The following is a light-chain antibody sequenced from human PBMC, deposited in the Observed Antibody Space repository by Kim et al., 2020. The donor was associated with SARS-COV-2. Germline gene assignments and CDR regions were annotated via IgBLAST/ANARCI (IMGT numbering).Light chain of an antibody. CDR3: QTWGTGIVV. J-gene: IGLJ2*01. CDR2: LNSDGSH. Sequence: SVQLTCTLSSGHSSYAIAWHQQQSEKGPRYLMKLNSDGSHNKGDGIPDRFSGSSSGAERYLTISSLQSEDEADYYCQTWGTGIVVFGGGTQLTVL. CDR1: SGHSSYA. V-gene: IGLV4-69*01.